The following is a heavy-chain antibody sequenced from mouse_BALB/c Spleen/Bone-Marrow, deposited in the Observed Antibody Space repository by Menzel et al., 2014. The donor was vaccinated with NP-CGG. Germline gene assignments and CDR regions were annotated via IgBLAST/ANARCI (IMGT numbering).Heavy chain of an antibody. V-gene: IGHV1-66*01. J-gene: IGHJ1*01. Sequence: VQLQQSGPELVKPGASVKISCKAPGYSFTSYYIHWVKQRPGQGLEWIGWIFPESGNTKYNEKFKGKATLTADTSSSTAYMQLSSLTSEDSAVYFCARIHYGSSYGYFDVWGAGTTVTVSS. D-gene: IGHD1-1*01. CDR3: ARIHYGSSYGYFDV. CDR2: IFPESGNT. CDR1: GYSFTSYY.